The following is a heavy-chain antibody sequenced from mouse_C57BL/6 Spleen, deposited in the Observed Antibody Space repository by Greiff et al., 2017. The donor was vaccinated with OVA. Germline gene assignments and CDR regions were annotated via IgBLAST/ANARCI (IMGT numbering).Heavy chain of an antibody. CDR3: ARSGGYDGLVYFDY. CDR1: GYTFTNYW. Sequence: QVQLQQSGAELVRPGTSVKMSCKASGYTFTNYWIGWAKQRPGHGLEWIGDIYPGGGYTNYNEKFKGKATLTADKSSSTAYMQFSSLTSEDSAIYYCARSGGYDGLVYFDYWGQGTTLTVSS. J-gene: IGHJ2*01. D-gene: IGHD2-2*01. V-gene: IGHV1-63*01. CDR2: IYPGGGYT.